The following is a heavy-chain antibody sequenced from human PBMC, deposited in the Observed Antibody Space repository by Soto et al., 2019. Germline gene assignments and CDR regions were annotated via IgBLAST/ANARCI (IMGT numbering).Heavy chain of an antibody. J-gene: IGHJ3*02. Sequence: ASVKVSCKVSGYTLTELSMHWVRQAPGKGLEWMGGFDPEDGETIYAQKFQGRVTMTEDTSTDTAYMELSSLRSEDTAVYYCATDIDTAMVFSFRRREAFDIWAQGTMVTVSS. D-gene: IGHD5-18*01. CDR2: FDPEDGET. V-gene: IGHV1-24*01. CDR3: ATDIDTAMVFSFRRREAFDI. CDR1: GYTLTELS.